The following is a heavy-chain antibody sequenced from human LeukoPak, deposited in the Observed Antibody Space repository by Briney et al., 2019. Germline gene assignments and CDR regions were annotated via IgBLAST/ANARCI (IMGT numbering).Heavy chain of an antibody. Sequence: GGSLRLSCAASGFTFSSYGMHWVRQAPGQGLERVAFIRYDGSNRYYADSVKGRFTISRDNSKNTLYLQMNSLRAEDTAVYYCAKDWSTMVRGVPHYYYYYMDVWGKGTTVTVSS. CDR2: IRYDGSNR. CDR3: AKDWSTMVRGVPHYYYYYMDV. D-gene: IGHD3-10*01. V-gene: IGHV3-30*02. J-gene: IGHJ6*03. CDR1: GFTFSSYG.